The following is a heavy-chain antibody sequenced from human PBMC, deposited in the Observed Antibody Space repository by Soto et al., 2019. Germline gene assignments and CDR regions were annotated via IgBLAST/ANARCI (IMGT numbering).Heavy chain of an antibody. Sequence: ASVKVSCKASGYTFTSYGISWVRQAPGQGLEWMGWISAYNGNTNYAQKLQGRVTMTTDTSTSTAYMELRSLRSDDTAVYYCASDFIDCSGGSCYEYFDYWGQGTLVTVSS. CDR1: GYTFTSYG. D-gene: IGHD2-15*01. V-gene: IGHV1-18*01. J-gene: IGHJ4*02. CDR3: ASDFIDCSGGSCYEYFDY. CDR2: ISAYNGNT.